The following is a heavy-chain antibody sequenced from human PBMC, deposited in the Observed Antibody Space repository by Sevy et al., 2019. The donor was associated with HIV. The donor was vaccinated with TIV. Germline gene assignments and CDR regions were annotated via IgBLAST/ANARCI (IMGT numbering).Heavy chain of an antibody. CDR1: GFTFSRYG. V-gene: IGHV3-30*18. CDR3: AKLDYDILTGNPDY. Sequence: GGSLRLSCAASGFTFSRYGMHWVRQAPGKGLEWVAVISFDGSKKYYGDSVKGRFTISRDNSKNTLDLAMSSLSPEDTAVYYCAKLDYDILTGNPDYWGQGTLVTVSS. CDR2: ISFDGSKK. J-gene: IGHJ4*02. D-gene: IGHD3-9*01.